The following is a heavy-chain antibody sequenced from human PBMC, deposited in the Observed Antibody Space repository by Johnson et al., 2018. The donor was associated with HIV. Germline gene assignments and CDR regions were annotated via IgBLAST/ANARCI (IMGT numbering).Heavy chain of an antibody. V-gene: IGHV3-30-3*01. D-gene: IGHD6-6*01. CDR1: GFTFSSYA. CDR2: ISYDRSNK. Sequence: QMQLVESGGGVVQPGRSLRLSCAASGFTFSSYALHWVRQAPGKGLEWVAVISYDRSNKYYADSVKGRFTISRDNSKKTLYLQMNSLRAEYTAVYYWARGPRIAAFPDAVDIWCQGAMVTVSS. J-gene: IGHJ3*02. CDR3: ARGPRIAAFPDAVDI.